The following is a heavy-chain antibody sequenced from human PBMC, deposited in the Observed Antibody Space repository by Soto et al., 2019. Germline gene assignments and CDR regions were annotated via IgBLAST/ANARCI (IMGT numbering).Heavy chain of an antibody. CDR1: GGSFSGYY. Sequence: SETLSLTCAVYGGSFSGYYWSWIRQPPGKGLEWIGEINHSGSTNYNPSLKSRVTISVDTSKNQFSLKLSSVTAADTAVYYCASPGIAAAGTGSYWYFDLWGRGTLVTVSS. V-gene: IGHV4-34*01. J-gene: IGHJ2*01. CDR2: INHSGST. CDR3: ASPGIAAAGTGSYWYFDL. D-gene: IGHD6-13*01.